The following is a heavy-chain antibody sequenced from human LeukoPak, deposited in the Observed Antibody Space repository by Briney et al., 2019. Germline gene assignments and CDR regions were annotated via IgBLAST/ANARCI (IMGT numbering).Heavy chain of an antibody. Sequence: GGSLKLSCVASGFAFNTYWTHWVRQAPGKGLVCVSRINGDGSSTSYADSVKGRFTISRDNAKNTLYLEMNSLRAEDTAVYSCARDLQYTLIWSDPWGQGTLVTVSS. CDR3: ARDLQYTLIWSDP. J-gene: IGHJ5*02. CDR1: GFAFNTYW. D-gene: IGHD2-2*02. V-gene: IGHV3-74*01. CDR2: INGDGSST.